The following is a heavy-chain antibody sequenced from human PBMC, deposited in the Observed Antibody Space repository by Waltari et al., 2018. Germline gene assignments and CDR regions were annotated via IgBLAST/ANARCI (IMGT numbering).Heavy chain of an antibody. J-gene: IGHJ6*04. Sequence: EVQGVETGGGLIQPGGSLRLSCAASGFIVSNNYMNWVRQAPGKGLEWVSIMYSSGDTYYAASVEGRFTISRDNSKNTLYLQMNSLRAEDTAVYYCARDPSAPGGDVWGKGTTVTVSS. CDR3: ARDPSAPGGDV. D-gene: IGHD3-10*01. CDR2: MYSSGDT. CDR1: GFIVSNNY. V-gene: IGHV3-53*02.